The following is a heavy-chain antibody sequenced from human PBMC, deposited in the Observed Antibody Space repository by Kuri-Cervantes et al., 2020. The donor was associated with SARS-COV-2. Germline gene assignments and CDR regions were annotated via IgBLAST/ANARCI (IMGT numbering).Heavy chain of an antibody. CDR2: INQDGSEK. J-gene: IGHJ4*02. Sequence: GEFLKISCAASGLTFTNSWISWVRQAPGKGLEWVANINQDGSEKHSVDSVRGRFPISRDDAANSVDLLLNSLRVEDPAVYYCVSETFGVLDSWGQGSLVTVSS. CDR1: GLTFTNSW. V-gene: IGHV3-7*01. CDR3: VSETFGVLDS. D-gene: IGHD2-8*01.